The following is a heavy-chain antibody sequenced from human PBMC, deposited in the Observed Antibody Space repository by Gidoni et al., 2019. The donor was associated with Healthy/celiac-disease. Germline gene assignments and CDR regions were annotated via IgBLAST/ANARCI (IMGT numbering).Heavy chain of an antibody. CDR2: IYSGGST. J-gene: IGHJ6*02. CDR3: AREPYDFWSGYEYGMDV. CDR1: GFTVRSNY. D-gene: IGHD3-3*01. V-gene: IGHV3-66*01. Sequence: EVQLVESGGGLVQPGGSLRLSCAASGFTVRSNYMSWVRQAPGKGLEWVSVIYSGGSTYYADSVKGRFTISRDNSKNTLYLQMNSLRAEDTAVYYCAREPYDFWSGYEYGMDVWGQGTTVTVSS.